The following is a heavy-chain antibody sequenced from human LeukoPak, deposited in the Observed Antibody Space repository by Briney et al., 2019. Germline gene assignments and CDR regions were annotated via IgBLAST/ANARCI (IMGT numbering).Heavy chain of an antibody. CDR1: GYTFTSYA. J-gene: IGHJ4*02. Sequence: ASVKVSCKASGYTFTSYAMHWVRQAPGQGLEWMGWISVYNGNTNYAQKLQGRVTMTTDTSTSTAYMELRSLRSDDTAVYYCARDVADDYGDKWGQGTLVTVSS. V-gene: IGHV1-18*01. CDR2: ISVYNGNT. CDR3: ARDVADDYGDK.